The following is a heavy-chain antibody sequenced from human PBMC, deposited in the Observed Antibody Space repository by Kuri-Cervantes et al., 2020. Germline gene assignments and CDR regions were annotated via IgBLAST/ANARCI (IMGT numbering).Heavy chain of an antibody. Sequence: ASVKVSCKASGYTFTSYDINWVRQATGQGLEWMGWMNPNSGNTGYAQKFQGRVTMTRNTSISTAYMELSSLGSEDTAVYYCAKDHSSDYYYFDYWGQGTLVTVSS. J-gene: IGHJ4*02. CDR2: MNPNSGNT. D-gene: IGHD3-22*01. CDR1: GYTFTSYD. CDR3: AKDHSSDYYYFDY. V-gene: IGHV1-8*01.